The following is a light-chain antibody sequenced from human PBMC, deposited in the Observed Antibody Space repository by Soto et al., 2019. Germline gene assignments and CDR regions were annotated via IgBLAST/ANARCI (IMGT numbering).Light chain of an antibody. J-gene: IGKJ4*01. Sequence: EIVMTQSPATLSVSPGERATLSCRASQSVSSNLAWYQQKPGQAPRLLIYGASTRATGIPARFSGSGSGTEFTLTISSLQSEDFAVYHCQQYVSIPLTFGGGTKVEIK. CDR2: GAS. CDR1: QSVSSN. CDR3: QQYVSIPLT. V-gene: IGKV3-15*01.